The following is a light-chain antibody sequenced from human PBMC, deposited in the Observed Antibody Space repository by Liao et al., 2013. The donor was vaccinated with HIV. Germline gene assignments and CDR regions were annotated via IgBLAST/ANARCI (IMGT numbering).Light chain of an antibody. Sequence: SFVVTQSPSVSVAPGKTARITCGGNDIGSKSVHWYQQKPGQAPVVVIYDNSDRPSGIPERFSGSNSGNMATLTISRVEAGDEADYYCQVWDSGSDHYVFGTGTKVTVL. V-gene: IGLV3-21*01. J-gene: IGLJ1*01. CDR3: QVWDSGSDHYV. CDR1: DIGSKS. CDR2: DNS.